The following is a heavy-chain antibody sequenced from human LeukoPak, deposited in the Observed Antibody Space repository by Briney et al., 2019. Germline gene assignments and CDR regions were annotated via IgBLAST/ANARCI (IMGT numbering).Heavy chain of an antibody. CDR1: GGSISSSIYY. CDR3: ARLRYNWNDADY. J-gene: IGHJ4*02. Sequence: SETLSLTCTVSGGSISSSIYYWGWIRQPPGKGLEWIGSIYYSGSTYHNPSLKSRVTISVDTSKNQFSLKLTSVTAADTAVYFCARLRYNWNDADYWGQGTLVTVSS. V-gene: IGHV4-39*01. D-gene: IGHD1-20*01. CDR2: IYYSGST.